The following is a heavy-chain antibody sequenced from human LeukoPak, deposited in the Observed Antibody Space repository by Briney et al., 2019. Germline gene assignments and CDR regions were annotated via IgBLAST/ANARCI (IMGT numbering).Heavy chain of an antibody. V-gene: IGHV3-64*01. CDR3: ARDSSNFWSGYPNNYYFDY. CDR2: ISSNGGST. Sequence: GGSLRLSCAASGFTFSSYAMHWVRQAPGKGLEYVSGISSNGGSTYYANFVKGRFTISRGNSKNTLYLQMGSLRAEDMAVYYCARDSSNFWSGYPNNYYFDYWGQGTLVTVSS. D-gene: IGHD3-3*01. CDR1: GFTFSSYA. J-gene: IGHJ4*02.